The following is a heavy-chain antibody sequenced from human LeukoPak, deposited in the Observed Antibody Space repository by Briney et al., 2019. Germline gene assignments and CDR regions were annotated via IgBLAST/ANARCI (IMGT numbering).Heavy chain of an antibody. V-gene: IGHV4-34*01. CDR1: GGSFSGYY. CDR3: ARDKAVAGPSDY. D-gene: IGHD6-19*01. J-gene: IGHJ4*02. Sequence: SETLSLTCAVYGGSFSGYYWSWIRQPPGKGLEWIGEINHSGSTNYNPSLKSRVTISVDTSKNQFSLKLSSVTAADTAVYYCARDKAVAGPSDYWGQGTLVTVSS. CDR2: INHSGST.